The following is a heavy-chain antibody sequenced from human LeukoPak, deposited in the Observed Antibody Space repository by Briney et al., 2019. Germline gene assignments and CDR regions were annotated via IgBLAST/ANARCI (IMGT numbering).Heavy chain of an antibody. Sequence: GGSLRLSCAASRFTLSTYWMSWVRQAPGKGLEWVAHIKQDGSQEYYVDSVKGRFTISRDSAKNSLYLQMNSLRAEDTAVYYCARGVPYDSWSGPHYSDYWGQGTLVTVSP. CDR1: RFTLSTYW. CDR3: ARGVPYDSWSGPHYSDY. J-gene: IGHJ4*02. V-gene: IGHV3-7*01. D-gene: IGHD3-3*01. CDR2: IKQDGSQE.